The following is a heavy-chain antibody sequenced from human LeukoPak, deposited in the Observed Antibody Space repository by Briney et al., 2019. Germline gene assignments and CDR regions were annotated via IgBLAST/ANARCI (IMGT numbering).Heavy chain of an antibody. J-gene: IGHJ2*01. CDR3: ARLLRSAYWYFDL. V-gene: IGHV4-34*01. CDR1: GGSFSGYY. Sequence: SETLSLTCAVYGGSFSGYYWSWIRQPPGKGLEWIGEINHSGSTNYNPSLKIRVTISVDTSKNQFSLKLSSVTAADTAVYYCARLLRSAYWYFDLWGRGTLVTVSS. CDR2: INHSGST. D-gene: IGHD5-24*01.